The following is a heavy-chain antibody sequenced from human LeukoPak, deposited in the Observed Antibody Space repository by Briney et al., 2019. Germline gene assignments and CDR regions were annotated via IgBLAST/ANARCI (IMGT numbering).Heavy chain of an antibody. CDR3: ASSEGCSSTSCSFDY. V-gene: IGHV4-59*01. D-gene: IGHD2-2*01. CDR1: GGSISSYY. J-gene: IGHJ4*02. Sequence: RSSETLSLTCTVSGGSISSYYWSWIRQPLGKGLEWIGYIYYSGSTNYNPSLKSRVTISVDTSKNQFSLKLSSVTAADTAVYYCASSEGCSSTSCSFDYWGQGTLVTVSS. CDR2: IYYSGST.